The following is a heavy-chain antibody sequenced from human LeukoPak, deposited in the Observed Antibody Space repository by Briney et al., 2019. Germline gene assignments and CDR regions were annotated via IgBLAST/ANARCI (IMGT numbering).Heavy chain of an antibody. J-gene: IGHJ4*02. CDR3: ARSNSGSYRELDY. CDR1: GGSINSGSYF. D-gene: IGHD1-26*01. V-gene: IGHV4-61*02. CDR2: IYTSGIT. Sequence: SQTLSLTCTVSGGSINSGSYFLSWIRQPAGKGLEWIGRIYTSGITNYNSSLMSRATISIDTSKNQFSLKLSSVTAADTAVYYCARSNSGSYRELDYWGQGALVTVSS.